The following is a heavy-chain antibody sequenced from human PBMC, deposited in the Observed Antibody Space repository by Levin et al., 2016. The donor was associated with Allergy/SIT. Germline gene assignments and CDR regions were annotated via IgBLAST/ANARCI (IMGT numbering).Heavy chain of an antibody. Sequence: GGSLRLSCVVSGLTFDRYSLTWVRQAPGKGLEWVSYISGSSSVIYYADSVLGRFTTSRDNAEESMFLHMTGLRVEDTAVYYCARHYYDFSTGAHTGLGQWGQGTLVTVSS. CDR3: ARHYYDFSTGAHTGLGQ. CDR1: GLTFDRYS. CDR2: ISGSSSVI. V-gene: IGHV3-48*01. J-gene: IGHJ4*02. D-gene: IGHD3-3*01.